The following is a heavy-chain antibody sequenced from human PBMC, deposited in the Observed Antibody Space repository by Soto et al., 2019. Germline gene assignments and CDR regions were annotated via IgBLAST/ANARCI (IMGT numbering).Heavy chain of an antibody. J-gene: IGHJ4*02. CDR1: GFTFGNSW. CDR2: MNSDGSTT. V-gene: IGHV3-74*01. Sequence: PGGSLRLSCAASGFTFGNSWMHWVRQAPGKGLEWVSRMNSDGSTTNYADSVKGRFTTSRDNSKSTLYLQMNSLRAEDTAVYYCAKTFLARYCSSSICYDPADYFDYWGQGTLVTVSS. D-gene: IGHD2-2*01. CDR3: AKTFLARYCSSSICYDPADYFDY.